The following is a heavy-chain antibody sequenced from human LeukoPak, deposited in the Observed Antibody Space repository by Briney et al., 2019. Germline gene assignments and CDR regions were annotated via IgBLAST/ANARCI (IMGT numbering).Heavy chain of an antibody. CDR3: AKRSMVRGVQFDAFDL. CDR1: GFIFSSYG. CDR2: IRYDGSNK. J-gene: IGHJ3*01. V-gene: IGHV3-30*02. Sequence: GGSLRLSCAASGFIFSSYGMHWVRQAPGKGLEWVAFIRYDGSNKDYADSVKGRFTISRDNSKNTLYLQMNSLRAEDTAVYYCAKRSMVRGVQFDAFDLWGQGTIVTVSS. D-gene: IGHD3-10*01.